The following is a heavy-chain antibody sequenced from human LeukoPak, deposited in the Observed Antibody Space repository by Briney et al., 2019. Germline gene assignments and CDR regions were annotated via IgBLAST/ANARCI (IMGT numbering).Heavy chain of an antibody. CDR2: IKSKTDGGTT. CDR1: GFTFSNAW. Sequence: GGSLRLSCAASGFTFSNAWMSWVRQAPGKGLEWVGRIKSKTDGGTTDYAAPVKGRFTISRDDSKSTLYLQMNSLKTEDTAVYYCTTDPYPGEQWPRTFFDIWGQGTMVTVSS. J-gene: IGHJ3*02. CDR3: TTDPYPGEQWPRTFFDI. V-gene: IGHV3-15*01. D-gene: IGHD6-19*01.